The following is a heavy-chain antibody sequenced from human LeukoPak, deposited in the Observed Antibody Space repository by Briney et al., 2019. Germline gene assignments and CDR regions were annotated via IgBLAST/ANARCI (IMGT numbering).Heavy chain of an antibody. J-gene: IGHJ4*02. CDR3: ASPSWLQLEYYFDY. CDR1: GYTFTGYY. CDR2: IIPIFGTA. D-gene: IGHD5-24*01. Sequence: SVKVSCKASGYTFTGYYMHWVRQAPGQGLEWMGGIIPIFGTANYAQKFQGRVTITADESTSTAYMELSSLRSEDTAVYYCASPSWLQLEYYFDYWGQGTLVTVSS. V-gene: IGHV1-69*13.